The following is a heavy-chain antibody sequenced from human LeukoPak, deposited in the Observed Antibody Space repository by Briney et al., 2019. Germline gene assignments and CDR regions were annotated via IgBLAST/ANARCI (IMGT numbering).Heavy chain of an antibody. J-gene: IGHJ6*02. D-gene: IGHD2-21*02. CDR2: ISDSGGNT. CDR3: VKRGGGDHGLDV. V-gene: IGHV3-23*01. CDR1: GFIFSSYA. Sequence: GGSLRLSCAASGFIFSSYAMSWVRQAPGKGLEWVSAISDSGGNTDYADSVKGRFTISRDDSKNTAYLQMNGLRVEDTAVFYCVKRGGGDHGLDVWGQGTTVTVSS.